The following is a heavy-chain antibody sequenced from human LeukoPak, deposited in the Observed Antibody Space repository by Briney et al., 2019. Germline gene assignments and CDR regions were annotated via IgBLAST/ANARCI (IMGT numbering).Heavy chain of an antibody. Sequence: GGSLRLSCAASGFTFSSYAMSWVRRAPGKGLEWVSAISGSGGSTYSAASVKGRFTISRDNSKNTLYLQMNSLRAEDTAVYYCAKDPYDFWSGYFYYWGQGTLVTVSS. D-gene: IGHD3-3*01. CDR1: GFTFSSYA. CDR2: ISGSGGST. V-gene: IGHV3-23*01. CDR3: AKDPYDFWSGYFYY. J-gene: IGHJ4*02.